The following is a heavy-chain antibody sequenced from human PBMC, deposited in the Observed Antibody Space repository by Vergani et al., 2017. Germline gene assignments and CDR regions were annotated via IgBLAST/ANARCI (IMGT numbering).Heavy chain of an antibody. J-gene: IGHJ4*02. Sequence: QVQLQESGPGLVKPSETLSLTCTVSGGSISSYYWSWIRQPPGKGLEWIGYIYYSGSTNYNPSLKSLVNIAVDTSKNQFSLKLRSVTAADTAVYYCARDHTMIRGVMLYWGQGTLVTVSS. CDR2: IYYSGST. D-gene: IGHD3-10*01. CDR1: GGSISSYY. V-gene: IGHV4-59*01. CDR3: ARDHTMIRGVMLY.